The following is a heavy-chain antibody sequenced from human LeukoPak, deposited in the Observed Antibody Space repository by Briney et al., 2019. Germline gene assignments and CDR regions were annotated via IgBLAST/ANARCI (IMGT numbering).Heavy chain of an antibody. CDR2: MSGSGSTM. Sequence: PGGSLRLSCAASGFTFSDYYMNLISQAAGKGLEWVSYMSGSGSTMYYADSVKGRFTISRDNAKNSQYLQMNSLRAEDTAVYYCARARSGRDGYNDFDYWGQGTLVTVSS. V-gene: IGHV3-11*01. CDR1: GFTFSDYY. J-gene: IGHJ4*02. D-gene: IGHD5-24*01. CDR3: ARARSGRDGYNDFDY.